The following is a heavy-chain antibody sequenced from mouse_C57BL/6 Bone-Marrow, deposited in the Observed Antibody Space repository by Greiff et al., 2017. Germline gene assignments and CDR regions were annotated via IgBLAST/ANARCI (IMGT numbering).Heavy chain of an antibody. J-gene: IGHJ1*03. CDR2: ISSGSSTI. Sequence: EVMLVESGGGLVKPGGSLKLSCAASGFTFSDYGMHWVRQAPEKGLEWVAYISSGSSTIYYADTVEGRFTISRDNAKNTLFLQMTSLRSEDTAMYYCARRVYGSSYWYFDVWGTGTTVTVSS. CDR3: ARRVYGSSYWYFDV. V-gene: IGHV5-17*01. D-gene: IGHD1-1*01. CDR1: GFTFSDYG.